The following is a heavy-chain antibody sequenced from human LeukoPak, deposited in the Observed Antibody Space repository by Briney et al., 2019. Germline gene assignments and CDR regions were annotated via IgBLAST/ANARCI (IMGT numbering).Heavy chain of an antibody. CDR2: ISSSSSYI. J-gene: IGHJ5*02. CDR3: ARDGTRLVPHRGWFDP. D-gene: IGHD3-9*01. Sequence: GGSPRLSCAASGFTFSSYSMNWVRQAPGKGLEWVSSISSSSSYIYYADSVKGRFTISRDNAKNSLYLQMNSLRAEDTAVYYCARDGTRLVPHRGWFDPWGQGTLVTVSS. V-gene: IGHV3-21*01. CDR1: GFTFSSYS.